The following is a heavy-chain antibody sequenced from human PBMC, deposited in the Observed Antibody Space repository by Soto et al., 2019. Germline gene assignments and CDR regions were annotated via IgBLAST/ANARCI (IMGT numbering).Heavy chain of an antibody. CDR2: ISSSGSTI. D-gene: IGHD3-22*01. Sequence: PGGSLRLSCAASGFTFSSYEMNWVRQAPGKGLEWVSYISSSGSTIYYADSVKGRFTISRDNAKNSLYLQMNSLRAEDTAVYYCARDRRTYYYDSSGYYYRYKWFDPWGQGTLVTVSS. CDR3: ARDRRTYYYDSSGYYYRYKWFDP. V-gene: IGHV3-48*03. J-gene: IGHJ5*02. CDR1: GFTFSSYE.